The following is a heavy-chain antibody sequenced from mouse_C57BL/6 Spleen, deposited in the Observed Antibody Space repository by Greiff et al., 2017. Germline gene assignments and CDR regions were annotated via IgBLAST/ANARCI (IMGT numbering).Heavy chain of an antibody. CDR3: ARRGSSGPFAY. CDR1: GYTFTDYY. Sequence: QVQLKESGAELVRPGASVKLSCKASGYTFTDYYINWVKQRPGQGLEWIARIYPGSGNTYYNEKFKGKATLTAEKSSSTAYMQLSSLTSEDSAVYFCARRGSSGPFAYWGQGTLVTVSA. V-gene: IGHV1-76*01. D-gene: IGHD3-2*02. J-gene: IGHJ3*01. CDR2: IYPGSGNT.